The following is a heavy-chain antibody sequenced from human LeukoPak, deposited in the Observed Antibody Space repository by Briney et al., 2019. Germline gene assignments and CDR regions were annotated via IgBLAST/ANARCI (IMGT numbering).Heavy chain of an antibody. CDR3: ARARLGYCSGGSCRTRSFDY. D-gene: IGHD2-15*01. CDR1: GYTFTSYY. V-gene: IGHV1-46*01. Sequence: PAASVKVSCKASGYTFTSYYMHWVRQAPGQGLEWMGIINPSGGSTSYAQKFQGRVTMTRDTSISTAYMELSRLRSDDTAVYYCARARLGYCSGGSCRTRSFDYWGQGTLVTVSS. CDR2: INPSGGST. J-gene: IGHJ4*02.